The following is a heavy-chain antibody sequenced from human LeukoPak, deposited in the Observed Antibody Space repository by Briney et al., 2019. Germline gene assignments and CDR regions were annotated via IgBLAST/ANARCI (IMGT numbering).Heavy chain of an antibody. CDR1: GFTFRTNA. J-gene: IGHJ4*02. CDR3: ARDFSPSTFDYLDY. V-gene: IGHV3-30*04. Sequence: GRSLRLSCAASGFTFRTNAMHWVRQAPGKGLEWVASISHDGRNEYYADSVKGRFTISRDNSKNTLYLQMNSLRAEDTAVYYCARDFSPSTFDYLDYWGQGTLVTVSS. CDR2: ISHDGRNE.